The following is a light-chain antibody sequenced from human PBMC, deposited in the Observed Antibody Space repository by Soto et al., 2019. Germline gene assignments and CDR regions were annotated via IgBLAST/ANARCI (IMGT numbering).Light chain of an antibody. CDR3: QQYSSLPHT. CDR1: QSVTNSY. CDR2: GIS. J-gene: IGKJ2*01. Sequence: ESVLTQSPGTLSLSPGDIATLSCRASQSVTNSYFAWYQQKPGQAPRLLIYGISNRATGIPDRFSGSGSGTDFTLTISRLEPEDFVVYYCQQYSSLPHTFGQGTKLEVK. V-gene: IGKV3-20*01.